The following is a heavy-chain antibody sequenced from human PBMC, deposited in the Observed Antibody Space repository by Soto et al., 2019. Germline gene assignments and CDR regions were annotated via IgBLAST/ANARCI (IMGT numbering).Heavy chain of an antibody. CDR3: ARPIGDSWLDS. V-gene: IGHV5-51*01. Sequence: GAALKISGKPSGYTFTNYWIAWVRQKPGKGLQWLGIMNPGDSDIRYNPSFEGQITLSADKSINTAYLQWHSLEAADTATYYCARPIGDSWLDSWGQGTLVTVSS. CDR2: MNPGDSDI. J-gene: IGHJ5*01. CDR1: GYTFTNYW.